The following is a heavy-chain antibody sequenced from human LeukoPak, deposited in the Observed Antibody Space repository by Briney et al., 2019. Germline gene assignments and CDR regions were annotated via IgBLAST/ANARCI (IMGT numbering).Heavy chain of an antibody. J-gene: IGHJ4*02. CDR3: ARRRYISGQIDY. CDR1: GASIRSFY. D-gene: IGHD6-19*01. Sequence: PSETLAVTCTVSGASIRSFYWSWIRQPPGKGLEWFGCFFFGGSTDYNPSLQSRVTISVDTSKNQVSLRVSSVTASDTAVYYCARRRYISGQIDYWGQGTLVTVSS. CDR2: FFFGGST. V-gene: IGHV4-59*08.